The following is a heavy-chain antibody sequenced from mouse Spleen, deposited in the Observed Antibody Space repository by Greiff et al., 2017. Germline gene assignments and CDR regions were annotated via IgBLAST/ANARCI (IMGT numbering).Heavy chain of an antibody. CDR3: ARGGYGSSYLWYFDV. D-gene: IGHD1-1*01. J-gene: IGHJ1*03. V-gene: IGHV1-18*01. CDR2: INPNNGGT. Sequence: VQLQQSGPELVKPGASVKIPCKASGYTFTDYNMDWVKQSHGKSLEWIGDINPNNGGTIYNQKFKGKATLTVDKSSSTAYMELRSLTSEDTAVYYCARGGYGSSYLWYFDVWGTGTTVTVSS. CDR1: GYTFTDYN.